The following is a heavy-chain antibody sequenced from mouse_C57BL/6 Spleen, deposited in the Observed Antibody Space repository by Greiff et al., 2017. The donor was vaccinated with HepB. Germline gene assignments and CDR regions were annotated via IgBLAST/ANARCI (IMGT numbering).Heavy chain of an antibody. D-gene: IGHD2-5*01. CDR1: GYTFTSYW. CDR2: IDPSDSYT. Sequence: QVQLQQSGAELVRPGTSVKLSCKASGYTFTSYWMHWVKQRPGQGLEWIGVIDPSDSYTNYNQKFKGKATLTVDTSSSTAYMQLSSLTSEDSAVYYCARDSNPWFAYWGQGTLVTVSA. CDR3: ARDSNPWFAY. J-gene: IGHJ3*01. V-gene: IGHV1-59*01.